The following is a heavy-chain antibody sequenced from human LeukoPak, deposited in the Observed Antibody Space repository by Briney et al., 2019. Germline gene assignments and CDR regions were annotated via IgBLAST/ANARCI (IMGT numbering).Heavy chain of an antibody. CDR3: ARDVVVVPAAIHYGMDV. Sequence: SETLSLTCAVCGGCFSDYFWGWIRQPPGKGLEGIGEINHSGSTYYNPSLKSRVTISVDTSKNQFSLNLSSVTAADTAVYYCARDVVVVPAAIHYGMDVWGQGTTVTVSS. CDR2: INHSGST. V-gene: IGHV4-34*01. J-gene: IGHJ6*02. CDR1: GGCFSDYF. D-gene: IGHD2-2*01.